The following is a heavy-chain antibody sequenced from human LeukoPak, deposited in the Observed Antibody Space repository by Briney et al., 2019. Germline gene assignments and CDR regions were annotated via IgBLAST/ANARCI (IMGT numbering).Heavy chain of an antibody. CDR1: GGSISNYC. CDR3: ARATVRGVVKFDY. CDR2: ICYSGST. V-gene: IGHV4-59*01. D-gene: IGHD3-10*01. J-gene: IGHJ4*02. Sequence: SETLSLTCTVSGGSISNYCWSWIRQPPGKGLDWIGYICYSGSTNYSPSLSSRVAISLDTSKNQFSLKLSSVTAADTAVYYCARATVRGVVKFDYWGQGTLVTVSS.